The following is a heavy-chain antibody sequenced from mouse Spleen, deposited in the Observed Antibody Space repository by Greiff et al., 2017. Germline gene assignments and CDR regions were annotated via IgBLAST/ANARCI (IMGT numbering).Heavy chain of an antibody. D-gene: IGHD2-10*02. CDR1: GYTFTDYN. J-gene: IGHJ1*01. CDR2: INPNNGGT. Sequence: EVQLQQSGPELVKPGASVKMSCKASGYTFTDYNMHWVKQSHGKSLEWIGYINPNNGGTSYNQKFKGKATLTVNKSSSTAYMELRSLTSEDSAVYYCARSSKRGYYWNFDVWGAGTTVTVSS. V-gene: IGHV1-22*01. CDR3: ARSSKRGYYWNFDV.